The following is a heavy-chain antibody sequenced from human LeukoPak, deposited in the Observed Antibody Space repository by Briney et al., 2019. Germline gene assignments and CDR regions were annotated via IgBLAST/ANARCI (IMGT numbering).Heavy chain of an antibody. CDR2: ISPYNGNT. D-gene: IGHD3-22*01. J-gene: IGHJ4*02. CDR3: AAKPKDSSGYYIY. Sequence: ASVKVSCKASGYTFTNYGLSWVRQAPGQGLEWMGWISPYNGNTNYAQKLQGRVIVTTDTSTTTAYMELRSLRSEDTAVYYCAAKPKDSSGYYIYWGQGTLVTVSS. CDR1: GYTFTNYG. V-gene: IGHV1-18*01.